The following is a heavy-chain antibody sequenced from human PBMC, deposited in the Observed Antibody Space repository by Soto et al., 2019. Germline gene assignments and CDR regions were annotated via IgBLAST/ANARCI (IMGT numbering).Heavy chain of an antibody. CDR3: AREKRGSSGWYEL. CDR1: GGSISSYY. J-gene: IGHJ5*02. V-gene: IGHV4-59*01. CDR2: IYYSGST. D-gene: IGHD6-19*01. Sequence: PSETLSLTCTVSGGSISSYYWSWIRQPPGKGLEWIGYIYYSGSTNYNPSLKSRVTISVDTSKNQFSLKLSSVTAADTAVYYCAREKRGSSGWYELWGQGTLVTVSS.